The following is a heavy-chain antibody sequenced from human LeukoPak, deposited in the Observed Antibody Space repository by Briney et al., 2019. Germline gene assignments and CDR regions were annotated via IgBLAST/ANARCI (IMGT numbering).Heavy chain of an antibody. V-gene: IGHV4-59*01. D-gene: IGHD3-22*01. CDR3: ARGGPSYYDSSGSDY. CDR1: GGSISSYY. Sequence: PSETLSLTCTVSGGSISSYYWSWIRQPPGKGLEWIGYVYYSGSTNYNPSLKSRVTISVGTSKNQLSLKLSTVTAADTAVYYCARGGPSYYDSSGSDYWGQGTLVTVSS. J-gene: IGHJ4*02. CDR2: VYYSGST.